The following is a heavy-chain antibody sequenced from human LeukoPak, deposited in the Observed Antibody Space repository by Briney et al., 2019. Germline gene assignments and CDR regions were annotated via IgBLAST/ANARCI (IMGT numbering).Heavy chain of an antibody. CDR3: AKDLEAYYYYGMDV. CDR2: ISYGGSNK. V-gene: IGHV3-30*18. J-gene: IGHJ6*02. Sequence: PGRSLRLSCAASGFTFSSYGMHWVRQAPGKGLEWVAVISYGGSNKYYADSVKGRFTISRDNSKNTLYLQMNSLRAEDTAVYYCAKDLEAYYYYGMDVWGQGTTVTVSS. CDR1: GFTFSSYG.